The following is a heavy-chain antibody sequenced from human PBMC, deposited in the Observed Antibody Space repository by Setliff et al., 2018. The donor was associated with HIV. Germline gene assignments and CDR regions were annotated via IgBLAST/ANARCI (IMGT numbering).Heavy chain of an antibody. CDR3: ATYSSSWPDY. V-gene: IGHV4-39*01. D-gene: IGHD6-13*01. J-gene: IGHJ4*02. CDR2: IYYSGST. CDR1: GGSISSGSYY. Sequence: NPSETLSLTCIVSGGSISSGSYYWSWIRQPAGKGLEWIGRIYYSGSTYYNPSLKSRVTISVDTSKNQFSLKLSSVTAADTSVYYCATYSSSWPDYWGQGTLVTVSS.